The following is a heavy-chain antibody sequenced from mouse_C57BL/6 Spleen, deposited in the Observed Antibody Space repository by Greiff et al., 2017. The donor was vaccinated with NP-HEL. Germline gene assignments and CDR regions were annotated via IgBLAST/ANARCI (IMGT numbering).Heavy chain of an antibody. V-gene: IGHV1-61*01. D-gene: IGHD1-1*01. Sequence: QVQLQQSGAELVRPGSSVKLSCKASGYTFTSYWMDWVKQRPGQGLEWIGNIYPSDSETHYNQKFKDKATLTVDKSSSTAYMQLSSLTSEDSAVYYCARSGLLLPYFDYWGQGTTLTVSS. CDR3: ARSGLLLPYFDY. J-gene: IGHJ2*01. CDR1: GYTFTSYW. CDR2: IYPSDSET.